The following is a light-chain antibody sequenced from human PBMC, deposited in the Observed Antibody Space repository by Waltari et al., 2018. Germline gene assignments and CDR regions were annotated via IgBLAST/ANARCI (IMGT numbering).Light chain of an antibody. CDR3: QQYGSSPPNT. Sequence: EIVLTQSPGTLSLSPGERATLSCRASQSVSSSYLAWYQQKPGQAPRPLIYGASSRSTGIPDRFSCSGSGTDFTLTSSRLEPEDFAVYYCQQYGSSPPNTFGQGTKLEIK. V-gene: IGKV3-20*01. CDR1: QSVSSSY. CDR2: GAS. J-gene: IGKJ2*01.